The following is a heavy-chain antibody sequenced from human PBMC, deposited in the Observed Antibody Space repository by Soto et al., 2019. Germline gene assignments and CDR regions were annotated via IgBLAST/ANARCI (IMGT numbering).Heavy chain of an antibody. CDR1: GFTFTSYW. D-gene: IGHD6-13*01. CDR2: IDQDGNDK. J-gene: IGHJ4*02. V-gene: IGHV3-7*01. Sequence: EVQLVESGGGLVQPGGSLRLSCAASGFTFTSYWMSCVRQAPGKGLEWVANIDQDGNDKYYVHSVKGRFTISRDNAKNSVHLPMNILRAEDTAMYYCPTSAAAPGTHWGQGTLVAVSS. CDR3: PTSAAAPGTH.